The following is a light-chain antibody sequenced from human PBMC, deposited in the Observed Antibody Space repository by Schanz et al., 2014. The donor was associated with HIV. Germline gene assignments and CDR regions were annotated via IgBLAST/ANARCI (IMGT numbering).Light chain of an antibody. CDR3: QSFNSSLNGVV. V-gene: IGLV2-8*01. J-gene: IGLJ2*01. CDR1: SNDVGGHNY. CDR2: DVT. Sequence: QSALTQPPSASGSPGQSVTISCTGTSNDVGGHNYVSWYQQPPGQAPKLLIYDVTDRPSGVPARFSGSKSGSSASLAISGLQADDEADYFCQSFNSSLNGVVFGGGTKLTVL.